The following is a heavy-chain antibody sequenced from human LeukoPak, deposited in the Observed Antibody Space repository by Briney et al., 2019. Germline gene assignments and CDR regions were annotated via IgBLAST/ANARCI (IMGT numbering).Heavy chain of an antibody. CDR3: AKDQGGYTYGSFDY. V-gene: IGHV3-23*01. D-gene: IGHD5-18*01. CDR2: IDASGVNT. J-gene: IGHJ4*02. CDR1: GFSFNSHA. Sequence: GGSLRLSCAASGFSFNSHAMNWVRQVPGKGLQWVSTIDASGVNTYYGNSVEGRFTISRDNSRNTLYLQMNSLRAEDTAVYYCAKDQGGYTYGSFDYWGQGTLVTVSS.